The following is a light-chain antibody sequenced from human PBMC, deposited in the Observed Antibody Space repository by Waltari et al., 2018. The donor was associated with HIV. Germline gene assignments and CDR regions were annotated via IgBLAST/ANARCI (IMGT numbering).Light chain of an antibody. Sequence: QSVLTQTPSASGTPGQRVTISCSGGRCNMGSKYVYWYQQLPGTASKPLMYRNNRRPSGVPDLFSGSKSGTSASLSISGRRSEDEADYFCATWDDSLSGWVFGGGTNLTVL. J-gene: IGLJ3*02. CDR2: RNN. CDR3: ATWDDSLSGWV. V-gene: IGLV1-47*01. CDR1: RCNMGSKY.